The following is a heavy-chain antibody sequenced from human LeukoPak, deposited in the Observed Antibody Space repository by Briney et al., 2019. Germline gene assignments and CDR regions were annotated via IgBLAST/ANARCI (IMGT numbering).Heavy chain of an antibody. J-gene: IGHJ4*02. CDR2: INPSGGST. D-gene: IGHD3-9*01. CDR1: GYTFTNYY. V-gene: IGHV1-46*01. CDR3: VSHSYYDILTGYYGSSYYFDY. Sequence: ASVKVSCKASGYTFTNYYIHWVRQAPGQGLECMGIINPSGGSTSYAQKFQGRVTMTRDMSTSTVYMELSSLRSEDTAVYYCVSHSYYDILTGYYGSSYYFDYWGQGTLVTVSS.